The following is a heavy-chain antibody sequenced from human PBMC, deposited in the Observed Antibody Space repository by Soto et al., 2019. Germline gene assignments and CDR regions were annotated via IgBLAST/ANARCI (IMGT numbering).Heavy chain of an antibody. D-gene: IGHD3-22*01. CDR1: GYTFTSYY. Sequence: QVQLVQSGAEVKKPGASVKVSCKASGYTFTSYYMHWVRQAPGQGLEWMGIINPSGGSTSYAQKFQGRVTMTRDTSTSTVYMELSSLRSEDTAVYYCASLYIPPYYYDSSGYYLGAFDIWGQGTMVTVSS. V-gene: IGHV1-46*01. CDR3: ASLYIPPYYYDSSGYYLGAFDI. J-gene: IGHJ3*02. CDR2: INPSGGST.